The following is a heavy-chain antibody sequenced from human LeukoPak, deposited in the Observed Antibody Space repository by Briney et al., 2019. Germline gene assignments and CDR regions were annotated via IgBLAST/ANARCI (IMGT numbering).Heavy chain of an antibody. CDR2: IYYSGST. Sequence: ASETLSLTCTVSGGSISSYYWSWIRQPPGKGLDWIGYIYYSGSTNYNPSLKSRVTISVDTSKNQFSLKLSSVTAADTAVYYCARVPRYFEWTKNYYGMDVWGQGSTVTVSS. CDR3: ARVPRYFEWTKNYYGMDV. D-gene: IGHD3-9*01. J-gene: IGHJ6*02. V-gene: IGHV4-59*01. CDR1: GGSISSYY.